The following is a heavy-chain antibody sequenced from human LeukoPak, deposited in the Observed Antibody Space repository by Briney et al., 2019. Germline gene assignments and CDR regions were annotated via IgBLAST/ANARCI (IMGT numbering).Heavy chain of an antibody. CDR1: GYTFTGYY. J-gene: IGHJ4*02. D-gene: IGHD6-13*01. V-gene: IGHV1-2*02. CDR2: INPNSGGT. CDR3: ARVPGIAAAVLRIYYFDY. Sequence: ASVKVSCKASGYTFTGYYMHWVRQAPGQGLEWMGWINPNSGGTNYAQKFQGRVTMTRDTSISTAYMELSRLRSDDTAVYYCARVPGIAAAVLRIYYFDYWGQGTLVTVSS.